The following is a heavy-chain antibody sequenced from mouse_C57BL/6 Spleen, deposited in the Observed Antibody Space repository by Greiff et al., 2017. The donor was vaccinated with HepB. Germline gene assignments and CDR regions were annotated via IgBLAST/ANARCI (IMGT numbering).Heavy chain of an antibody. Sequence: EVQLQQSGAELVRPGASVKLSCTASGFNIKDYYMHWVKQRPEQGLEWIGRIDPEDGDTEYAPKFQGKATMTADTSSNTAYLQLSSLTSEDTAVYYCTTKSPHYYGSSYYAMDYWGQGTSVTVSS. D-gene: IGHD1-1*01. CDR1: GFNIKDYY. V-gene: IGHV14-1*01. CDR2: IDPEDGDT. J-gene: IGHJ4*01. CDR3: TTKSPHYYGSSYYAMDY.